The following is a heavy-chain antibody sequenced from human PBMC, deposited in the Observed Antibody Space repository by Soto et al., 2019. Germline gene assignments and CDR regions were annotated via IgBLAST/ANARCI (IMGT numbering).Heavy chain of an antibody. CDR3: ARDPKTSGGQHWAFNYFDS. D-gene: IGHD7-27*01. CDR1: GFRFSISP. Sequence: QVQLVESGGGVVQPGRSLRLSCAASGFRFSISPMHWVRQAPGKGPEWVALISYDGTNKFYADSVKGRFTISRDNSKSSLYLQVDSLRPEDAAVYCCARDPKTSGGQHWAFNYFDSWGQGTLVTVSS. J-gene: IGHJ4*02. CDR2: ISYDGTNK. V-gene: IGHV3-30-3*01.